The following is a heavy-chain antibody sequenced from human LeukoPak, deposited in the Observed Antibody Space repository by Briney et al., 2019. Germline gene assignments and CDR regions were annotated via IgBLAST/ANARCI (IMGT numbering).Heavy chain of an antibody. Sequence: SETLSLTCTVSGGSISSYYWSWIRQPPGKGLERIWYIYYSGGTNHNPALKSRATISVDTSRNQFSLKLRSVTAADTAVYYCARGISYYYGSGNSYHTINWFDPWSQGTLVTVSS. D-gene: IGHD3-10*01. CDR1: GGSISSYY. CDR3: ARGISYYYGSGNSYHTINWFDP. CDR2: IYYSGGT. J-gene: IGHJ5*02. V-gene: IGHV4-59*01.